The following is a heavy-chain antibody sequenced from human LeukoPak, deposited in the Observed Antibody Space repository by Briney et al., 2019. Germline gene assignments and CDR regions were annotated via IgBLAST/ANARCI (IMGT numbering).Heavy chain of an antibody. CDR1: GGSISSYY. J-gene: IGHJ2*01. D-gene: IGHD4-23*01. V-gene: IGHV4-59*01. CDR2: IYYSGST. CDR3: AGDDYGGHFDL. Sequence: SETLSLTCTVSGGSISSYYWSWIRQPPGKGLEWIGYIYYSGSTNYNPSLKSRVTISVDTSKNQFSLKLSSVTAADTAVYYCAGDDYGGHFDLWGRGTLVTVSS.